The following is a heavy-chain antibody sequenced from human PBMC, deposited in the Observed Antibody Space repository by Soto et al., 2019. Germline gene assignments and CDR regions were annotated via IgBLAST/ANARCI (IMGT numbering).Heavy chain of an antibody. CDR2: IYHTGTT. CDR1: GGSINSGDYS. CDR3: ARGINYYDSSGDSWFDP. Sequence: QLQLQESGSGLVKPSQTLSLTCTVSGGSINSGDYSWTWIRQPPGEGLEWIGYIYHTGTTYYNMSLKSRVTIPVDRSKNQFSLKLSSVIAADTAVYYCARGINYYDSSGDSWFDPWGQGTLVTVSS. J-gene: IGHJ5*02. V-gene: IGHV4-30-2*01. D-gene: IGHD3-22*01.